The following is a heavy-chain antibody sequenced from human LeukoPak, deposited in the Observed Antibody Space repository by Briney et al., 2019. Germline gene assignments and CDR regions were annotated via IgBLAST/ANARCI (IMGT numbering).Heavy chain of an antibody. CDR3: AKTVQIGVGERWLQFGTDGYYFDY. Sequence: PGGSLRLSCAASGFTFSSYAMSWVRQAPGKGLEWVSAISGSGGSTYYADSVKGRFTISRDNSKNTLYLQMNSLRAEDTAVYYCAKTVQIGVGERWLQFGTDGYYFDYWGQGTLVTVSS. D-gene: IGHD5-12*01. V-gene: IGHV3-23*01. J-gene: IGHJ4*02. CDR1: GFTFSSYA. CDR2: ISGSGGST.